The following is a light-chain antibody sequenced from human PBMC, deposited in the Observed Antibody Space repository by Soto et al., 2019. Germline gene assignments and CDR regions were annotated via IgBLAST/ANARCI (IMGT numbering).Light chain of an antibody. CDR2: EVS. J-gene: IGLJ1*01. CDR1: SSDVGGYNY. Sequence: QSVLTQPASVSGSPGQSITISCTGTSSDVGGYNYVSWYQQHPGKAPKVMIYEVSNRPSGVSNRFSGSKSGNTASLTISGLQAKDEADYYCSSYTSNNTLYVFGTGTKVTVL. CDR3: SSYTSNNTLYV. V-gene: IGLV2-14*01.